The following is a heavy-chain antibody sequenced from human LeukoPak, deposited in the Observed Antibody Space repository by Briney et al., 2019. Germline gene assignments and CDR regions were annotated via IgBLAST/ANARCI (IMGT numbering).Heavy chain of an antibody. Sequence: GGSLRLSCAASGYTFSSYWTSWVRQAPGKGLEWVANIKQDGSEKYYVDSVKGRFTISRDNAKNSLYLQMNSLRAEDTAVYYCARAAPYDSSGYYPYYFDYWGQGTLVTVSS. CDR2: IKQDGSEK. CDR3: ARAAPYDSSGYYPYYFDY. V-gene: IGHV3-7*01. D-gene: IGHD3-22*01. CDR1: GYTFSSYW. J-gene: IGHJ4*02.